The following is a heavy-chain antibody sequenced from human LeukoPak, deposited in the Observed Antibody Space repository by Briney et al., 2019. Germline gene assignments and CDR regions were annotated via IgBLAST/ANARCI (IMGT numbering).Heavy chain of an antibody. V-gene: IGHV3-74*01. CDR3: ARVGSHCTNGVCDFDY. Sequence: GGSLRLSCAASGFIFSNYWMHWVRQAPGKGLVWVSRINSDGSTTSYADSVKGRFTISRDNAENTLYMQMNSLRAEDTAVYYCARVGSHCTNGVCDFDYWGQGTLVTVSS. J-gene: IGHJ4*02. CDR1: GFIFSNYW. CDR2: INSDGSTT. D-gene: IGHD2-8*01.